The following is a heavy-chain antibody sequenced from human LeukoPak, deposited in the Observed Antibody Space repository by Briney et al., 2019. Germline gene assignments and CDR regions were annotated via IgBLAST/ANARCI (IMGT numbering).Heavy chain of an antibody. J-gene: IGHJ4*02. V-gene: IGHV3-74*01. CDR1: GFTFRSYW. CDR3: ALGGSSPPAY. Sequence: GGSLRLSCAASGFTFRSYWMHWVRQAPGKGLVWVSHIDTDGSTATYADSVRGRFTISRDNAKNTLYLQMNSLSAEDTAVYYCALGGSSPPAYWGQGTLVTVSS. CDR2: IDTDGSTA. D-gene: IGHD3-10*01.